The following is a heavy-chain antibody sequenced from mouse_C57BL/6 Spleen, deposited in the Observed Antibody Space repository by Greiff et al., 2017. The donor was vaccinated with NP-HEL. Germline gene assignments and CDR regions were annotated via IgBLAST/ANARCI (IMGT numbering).Heavy chain of an antibody. Sequence: EVQLQQSGPELVKPGDSVKISCKASGYSFTGYYMNWVQQSPEKSLEWIGEINPSTGGTTYNQKFKAKATLTVDKSSSTAYMQLKSQTSEDSAVYYCAREGTYWGQGTLVTVSA. D-gene: IGHD2-14*01. V-gene: IGHV1-42*01. CDR1: GYSFTGYY. CDR3: AREGTY. CDR2: INPSTGGT. J-gene: IGHJ3*01.